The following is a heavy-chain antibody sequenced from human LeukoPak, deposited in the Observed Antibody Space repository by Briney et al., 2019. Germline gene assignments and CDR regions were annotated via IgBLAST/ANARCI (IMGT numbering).Heavy chain of an antibody. CDR2: INPGDSDT. CDR1: GYSFTTYW. V-gene: IGHV5-51*01. Sequence: GASLKIPTKGSGYSFTTYWIGWVRQMPGKSLEWMGSINPGDSDTKYSPSFQGQVTISGDKSMSTAYLQRSSLKASDTAVYYCAGRSGGTSDYWGQGTLVTVSS. D-gene: IGHD3-3*01. J-gene: IGHJ4*02. CDR3: AGRSGGTSDY.